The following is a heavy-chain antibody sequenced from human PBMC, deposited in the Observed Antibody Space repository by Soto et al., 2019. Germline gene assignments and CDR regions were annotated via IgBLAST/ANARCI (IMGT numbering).Heavy chain of an antibody. Sequence: ASVKVSCKASGYTFTSYGISWVRQAPGQGLEWMGWISAYNGNTNYAQKLQGRVTMTTDTSTSTAYMELRSLRSDDTAVYYCARDVLGEVVVTASLAYWGQRPLVTVSS. CDR2: ISAYNGNT. V-gene: IGHV1-18*04. D-gene: IGHD2-21*02. J-gene: IGHJ4*02. CDR1: GYTFTSYG. CDR3: ARDVLGEVVVTASLAY.